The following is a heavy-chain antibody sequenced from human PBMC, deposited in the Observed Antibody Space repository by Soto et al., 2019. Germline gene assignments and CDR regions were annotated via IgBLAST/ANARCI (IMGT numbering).Heavy chain of an antibody. J-gene: IGHJ5*02. V-gene: IGHV4-4*07. CDR2: IYTSGST. Sequence: KPSETLSLTCTVSGGTISSYYWSWIRQPAGKGLEWIGRIYTSGSTNYNPSLMSRVTMSVDTSKNKFSLKLSSGTAADTAVYYCAGQIAAAGRGWFDPWGQGTLVTVSS. CDR1: GGTISSYY. CDR3: AGQIAAAGRGWFDP. D-gene: IGHD6-13*01.